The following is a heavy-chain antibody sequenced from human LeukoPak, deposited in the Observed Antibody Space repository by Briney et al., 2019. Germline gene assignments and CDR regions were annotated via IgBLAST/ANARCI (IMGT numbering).Heavy chain of an antibody. Sequence: PGGSLRLSCAASGFTVSSNYMSWVRQAPGKGLEWVSVIYSGGSTYYADSVKGRFTISRDNSKNTLYLQMNSLRAEDTAVYYCTTDVTLYYYDSSGPSDYWGQGTLVTVSS. CDR1: GFTVSSNY. J-gene: IGHJ4*02. V-gene: IGHV3-53*01. D-gene: IGHD3-22*01. CDR2: IYSGGST. CDR3: TTDVTLYYYDSSGPSDY.